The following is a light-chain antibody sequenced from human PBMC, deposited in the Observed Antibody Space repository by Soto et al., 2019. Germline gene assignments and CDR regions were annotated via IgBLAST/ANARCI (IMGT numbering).Light chain of an antibody. CDR1: QSIRSW. CDR3: QHYNDYRWT. Sequence: DIQMTRSPSSLSASVGDRVTITCRASQSIRSWLAWYQQKPGKAPKVLIYKASHLESGVPSRFSGSGSGTEFTLTVSSLQPDDVATYYCQHYNDYRWTFGQGTKVEI. J-gene: IGKJ1*01. CDR2: KAS. V-gene: IGKV1-5*03.